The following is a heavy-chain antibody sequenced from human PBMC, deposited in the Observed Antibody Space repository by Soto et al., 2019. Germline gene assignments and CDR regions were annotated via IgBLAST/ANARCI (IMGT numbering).Heavy chain of an antibody. V-gene: IGHV1-46*01. D-gene: IGHD3-3*01. J-gene: IGHJ6*02. Sequence: ASVKVSCKASGYTFTSYYVHWVRQAPGQGLEWMGIINPSGGSTSYAQKFQGRVTMTRDTSTSTVYMELSSLRSEDTAVYYCARGGTIFGVVINYYYYGMDVWGQGTTVTVSS. CDR1: GYTFTSYY. CDR3: ARGGTIFGVVINYYYYGMDV. CDR2: INPSGGST.